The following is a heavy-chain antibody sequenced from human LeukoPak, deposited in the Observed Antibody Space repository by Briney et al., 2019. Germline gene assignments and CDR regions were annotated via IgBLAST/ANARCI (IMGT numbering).Heavy chain of an antibody. D-gene: IGHD4-23*01. Sequence: PRGSLRLSCAAAGFTSSSYEMHWVCQAPGEGLGWVSYISSSGGTIYYADSVKGRFTISRDTAKTSLYLQMNSMRAEDTAVYYCARDYGGSSPFDSWGQGTLVTVSS. J-gene: IGHJ4*02. CDR3: ARDYGGSSPFDS. V-gene: IGHV3-48*03. CDR2: ISSSGGTI. CDR1: GFTSSSYE.